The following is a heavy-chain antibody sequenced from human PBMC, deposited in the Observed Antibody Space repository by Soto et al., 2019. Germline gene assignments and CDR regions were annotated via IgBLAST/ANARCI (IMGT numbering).Heavy chain of an antibody. CDR3: ARGYCTNGVYWGGYYGMDV. D-gene: IGHD2-8*01. CDR1: GFTFSSYD. Sequence: EVQLVESGGGLVQPGGSLRLSCAASGFTFSSYDMHWVRQATGKGLEWVSAIGTAGDTYYPGSVKGRFTISRENAKNSLYLQMNSLRAGATAVYYCARGYCTNGVYWGGYYGMDVWGQGTTVTVSS. J-gene: IGHJ6*02. V-gene: IGHV3-13*01. CDR2: IGTAGDT.